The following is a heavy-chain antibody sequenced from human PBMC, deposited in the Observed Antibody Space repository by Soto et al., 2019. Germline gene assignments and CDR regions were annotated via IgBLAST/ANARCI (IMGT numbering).Heavy chain of an antibody. CDR1: GFTFSSYS. D-gene: IGHD2-2*01. Sequence: GGSLRLSCAASGFTFSSYSMNWVRQAPGKGLEWVSSISSSSSYIYYADSVKGRFTISRDNAKNSLYLQMNSLRAEDTAVYYCARDSPKYCSSTSCFDPWGQGTLVTVSS. J-gene: IGHJ5*02. CDR2: ISSSSSYI. CDR3: ARDSPKYCSSTSCFDP. V-gene: IGHV3-21*01.